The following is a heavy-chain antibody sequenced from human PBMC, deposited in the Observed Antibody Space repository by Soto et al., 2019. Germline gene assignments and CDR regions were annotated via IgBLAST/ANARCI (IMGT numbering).Heavy chain of an antibody. V-gene: IGHV1-24*01. CDR1: GYTLTELS. J-gene: IGHJ5*02. CDR3: ATVAGDMVRGDIGGGNWFDP. D-gene: IGHD3-10*01. Sequence: QVQLVQSGAEVKKPGASVKVSCKVSGYTLTELSMHWVRQAPGKGLEWMGGFDPEDGETIYAQKFQGRVTMTEDTSTDTAYMELSSLRSEDTAVYYCATVAGDMVRGDIGGGNWFDPWGQGTLVTVSS. CDR2: FDPEDGET.